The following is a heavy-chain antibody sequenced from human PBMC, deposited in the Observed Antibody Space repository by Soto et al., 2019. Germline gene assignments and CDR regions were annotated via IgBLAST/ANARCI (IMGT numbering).Heavy chain of an antibody. Sequence: QVQLVQSGAKVKKPGSSVKVSCKASGGTFSSYTISWVRQAPGQGLEWMGRIIPILGIANYAQKFQGRVTITADKSTSTAYMELSSLRSEDTAVYYCAGGIAVAVYWFDPWGQGTLVTVSS. D-gene: IGHD6-19*01. CDR2: IIPILGIA. J-gene: IGHJ5*02. V-gene: IGHV1-69*02. CDR3: AGGIAVAVYWFDP. CDR1: GGTFSSYT.